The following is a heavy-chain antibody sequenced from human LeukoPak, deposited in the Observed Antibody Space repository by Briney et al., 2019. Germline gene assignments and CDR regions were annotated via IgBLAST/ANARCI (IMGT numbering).Heavy chain of an antibody. Sequence: ASVKVSCKASGYTFTGYYMHWVRQAPGQGLEWMGRINPNSGGTNYAQKFQGRVTMTRDTSISTAYMELSRLRSDDTAVYYCARWREWKDGFDIWGQGPMVTVSS. CDR2: INPNSGGT. D-gene: IGHD3-3*01. CDR3: ARWREWKDGFDI. V-gene: IGHV1-2*06. CDR1: GYTFTGYY. J-gene: IGHJ3*02.